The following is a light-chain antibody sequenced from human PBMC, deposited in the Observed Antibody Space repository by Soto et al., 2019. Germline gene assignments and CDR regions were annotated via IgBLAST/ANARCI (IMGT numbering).Light chain of an antibody. Sequence: EIVLTQSPGTLSLSPGERATLSCRASQSVSSSYLAWYQQRPGQAPRLLIYGASNRATGIPDRFSGSGSGTDFTLTISRLEPEDFAVYYCQQYGSSPSWTFRQGTKVEIK. CDR2: GAS. J-gene: IGKJ1*01. CDR1: QSVSSSY. V-gene: IGKV3-20*01. CDR3: QQYGSSPSWT.